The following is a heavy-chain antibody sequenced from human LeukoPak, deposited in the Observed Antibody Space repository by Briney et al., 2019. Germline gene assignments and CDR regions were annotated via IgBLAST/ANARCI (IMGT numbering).Heavy chain of an antibody. D-gene: IGHD3-22*01. CDR1: GFTFSSYW. J-gene: IGHJ6*03. CDR2: ISSSSSYI. Sequence: GGSLRLSCAASGFTFSSYWMHWVRQAPGKGLEWVSSISSSSSYIYYADSVKGRFTISRDNAKNSLYLQMNSLRAEDTAVYYCARGGRWLEDRYYYYMDVWGKGTTVTISS. V-gene: IGHV3-21*01. CDR3: ARGGRWLEDRYYYYMDV.